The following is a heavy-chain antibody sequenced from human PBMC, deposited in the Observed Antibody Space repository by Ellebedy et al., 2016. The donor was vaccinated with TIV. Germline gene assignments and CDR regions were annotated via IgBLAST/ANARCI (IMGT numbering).Heavy chain of an antibody. CDR1: GGSIGSSC. V-gene: IGHV4-59*01. J-gene: IGHJ3*02. CDR3: ASGSYSSSPSSTFDI. Sequence: SETLSLTCTVSGGSIGSSCWTWIRQPPGKGLEWIGYIYSSGSTNNNPSLKSRVTISVDTSKNQFSLKLSSVTAADTAVYYCASGSYSSSPSSTFDIWGQGTLVTVSS. D-gene: IGHD6-6*01. CDR2: IYSSGST.